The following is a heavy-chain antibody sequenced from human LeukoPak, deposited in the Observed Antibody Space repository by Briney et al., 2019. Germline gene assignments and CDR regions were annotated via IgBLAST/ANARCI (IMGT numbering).Heavy chain of an antibody. D-gene: IGHD3-22*01. CDR2: IIPIFGTA. Sequence: SVTVSCTASGGTFSSYAISWVRQAPGQGLEWMGGIIPIFGTANYAQKFQGRVTITADESTSTAYMELSSLRSEDTAVYYCARAPYYYDSSGYAAHYYYYGMDVWGQGTTVTVSS. CDR1: GGTFSSYA. J-gene: IGHJ6*02. V-gene: IGHV1-69*13. CDR3: ARAPYYYDSSGYAAHYYYYGMDV.